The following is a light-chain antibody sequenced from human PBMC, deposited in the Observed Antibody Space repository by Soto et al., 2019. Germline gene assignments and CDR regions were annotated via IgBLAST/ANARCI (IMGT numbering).Light chain of an antibody. V-gene: IGKV3-20*01. CDR1: QNIDTY. CDR2: GAS. Sequence: EVVMTQSPATLSVSPGERATLSCRASQNIDTYFAWYQQTPGQAPRLLIYGASSRATGIPERFSGSGSVTDFTLTISRLEPEDFAVYFCQQYGSSPRTFGQGTKVDIK. J-gene: IGKJ1*01. CDR3: QQYGSSPRT.